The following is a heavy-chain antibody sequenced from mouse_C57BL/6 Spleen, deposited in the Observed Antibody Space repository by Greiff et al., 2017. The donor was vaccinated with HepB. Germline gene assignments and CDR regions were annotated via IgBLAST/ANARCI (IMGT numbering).Heavy chain of an antibody. CDR3: ANYYGSSYEGWYFDV. V-gene: IGHV1-55*01. CDR2: IYPGSGST. J-gene: IGHJ1*03. Sequence: QVQLQQSGAELVKPGASVKMSCKASGYTFTSYWITWVKQRPGQGLEWIGDIYPGSGSTNYNEKFKSKATLTVDTSSSTAYMQLSSLTSEDSAVYYCANYYGSSYEGWYFDVWGTGTTVTVSS. D-gene: IGHD1-1*01. CDR1: GYTFTSYW.